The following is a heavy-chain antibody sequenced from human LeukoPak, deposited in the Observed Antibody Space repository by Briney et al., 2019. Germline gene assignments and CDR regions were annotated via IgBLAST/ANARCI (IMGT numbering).Heavy chain of an antibody. D-gene: IGHD3-3*01. CDR2: IYYRGNT. CDR1: GGSINNYY. Sequence: PSETLSLTCTVSGGSINNYYWSWIRQPPGKGLEWIGYIYYRGNTNYNPSLKSRVTMSVDTSKNQFSLKLSSVTAADTAVYYCARHFYDFNKAFDVWGQGTMVTVSS. J-gene: IGHJ3*01. V-gene: IGHV4-59*08. CDR3: ARHFYDFNKAFDV.